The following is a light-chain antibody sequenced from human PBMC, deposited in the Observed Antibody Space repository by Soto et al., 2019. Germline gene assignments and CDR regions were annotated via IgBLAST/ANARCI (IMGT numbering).Light chain of an antibody. J-gene: IGKJ2*01. CDR2: DAS. CDR1: QSITGY. CDR3: QQRLGIPYT. V-gene: IGKV1-39*01. Sequence: DIQMTQSPSSLSASVGDRVTITCRASQSITGYLNWYQQKPGKAPKLLIYDASSLQSGVPSRFSGSGSGTDFTLTISSLQRDDFATYFCQQRLGIPYTFGQGTRLETK.